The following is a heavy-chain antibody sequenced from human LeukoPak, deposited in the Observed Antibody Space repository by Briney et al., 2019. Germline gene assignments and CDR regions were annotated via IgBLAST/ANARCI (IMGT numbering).Heavy chain of an antibody. V-gene: IGHV3-7*01. J-gene: IGHJ5*02. CDR1: GFTFSSYW. CDR2: IKQDGSEK. CDR3: ASDYSSSWYTDPGNWFDP. Sequence: PGGSLRLSCAASGFTFSSYWMSWVRQAPGKGLEWVANIKQDGSEKYYVDSVKGRFTISRDNAKNSLYLQMNSLRAEDTAVYYCASDYSSSWYTDPGNWFDPWGQGTLVTVSS. D-gene: IGHD6-13*01.